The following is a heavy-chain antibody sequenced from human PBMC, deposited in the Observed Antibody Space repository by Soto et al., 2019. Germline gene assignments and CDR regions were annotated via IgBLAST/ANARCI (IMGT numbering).Heavy chain of an antibody. CDR1: GYPISSGYY. CDR2: LYHSGST. V-gene: IGHV4-38-2*02. CDR3: ARDPMADAFDI. Sequence: SETLSLTCAVSGYPISSGYYWGWIRQSPGKGLEWIGSLYHSGSTYYNPSLKSRVTISVDTSKNQFSLKLSSVTAADTAVYYCARDPMADAFDIWGQGTMVTVSS. J-gene: IGHJ3*02. D-gene: IGHD2-8*01.